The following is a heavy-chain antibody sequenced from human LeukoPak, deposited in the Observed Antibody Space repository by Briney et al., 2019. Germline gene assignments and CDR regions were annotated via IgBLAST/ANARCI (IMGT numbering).Heavy chain of an antibody. CDR3: ARGGLRYFAL. V-gene: IGHV3-7*04. J-gene: IGHJ5*02. CDR2: IKEDGSEK. D-gene: IGHD3-16*01. Sequence: GGSLRLSCAASGFTFSNYWMSWVRQAPGKGLEWVANIKEDGSEKYYVDSVKGRFTISRGNGKNSLYLQMNSLRVEDTAVYYCARGGLRYFALWGQGALVTVSS. CDR1: GFTFSNYW.